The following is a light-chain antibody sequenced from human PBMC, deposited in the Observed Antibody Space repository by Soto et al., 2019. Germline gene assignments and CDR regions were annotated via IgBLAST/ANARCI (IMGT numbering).Light chain of an antibody. CDR1: QGISNY. CDR2: AAS. Sequence: DIQMTQSPSSLSASVGDRVTITCRASQGISNYLAWYHQKPGKVPKLLIYAASTLQSGVPSRFSGSGSGTDFTLTISSLQPEDVATYYCQKYNSAPPFTFGPGTKVDIK. CDR3: QKYNSAPPFT. V-gene: IGKV1-27*01. J-gene: IGKJ3*01.